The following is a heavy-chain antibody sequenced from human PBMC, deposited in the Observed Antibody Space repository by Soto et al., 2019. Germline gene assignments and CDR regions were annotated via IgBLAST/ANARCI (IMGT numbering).Heavy chain of an antibody. Sequence: HVQLVESGGGVVQPGRSLRLSCAASGFTFSSYGMHWVRQAPGKGLEWVAVISYDGSNKYYADSVKGRFTISRDNSKNTLYLQMNSLRAEDTAVYYYAKDRDYGDYYFDYWGQGTLVTVSS. J-gene: IGHJ4*02. CDR2: ISYDGSNK. D-gene: IGHD4-17*01. V-gene: IGHV3-30*18. CDR1: GFTFSSYG. CDR3: AKDRDYGDYYFDY.